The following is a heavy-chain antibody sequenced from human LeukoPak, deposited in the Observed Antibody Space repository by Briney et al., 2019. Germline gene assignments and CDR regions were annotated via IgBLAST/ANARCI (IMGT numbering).Heavy chain of an antibody. J-gene: IGHJ4*02. CDR3: ARGVYIAAAQYGY. D-gene: IGHD6-13*01. CDR1: GRPISSYY. V-gene: IGHV4-59*01. CDR2: IYYSGTT. Sequence: SETLSLTCTVSGRPISSYYWSWIRQPPGKGLERIGYIYYSGTTNYNPSLKSRVTISVDTSKNQFSLKLSSVTAADTAVYYCARGVYIAAAQYGYWGQGTLVTVSS.